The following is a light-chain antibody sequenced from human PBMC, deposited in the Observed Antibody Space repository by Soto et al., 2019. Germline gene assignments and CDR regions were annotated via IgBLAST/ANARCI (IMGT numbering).Light chain of an antibody. CDR1: SSDVGGYDY. CDR2: EVN. Sequence: ALTQPASVSGSPGQSVTISCTGTSSDVGGYDYVSWYQQHPGTAPKLILYEVNNRPSGVSNRFSGSKSGNTASLIISGLQTEDEANYYCSAYTTSNTLIFGTGTKGHRP. CDR3: SAYTTSNTLI. V-gene: IGLV2-14*01. J-gene: IGLJ1*01.